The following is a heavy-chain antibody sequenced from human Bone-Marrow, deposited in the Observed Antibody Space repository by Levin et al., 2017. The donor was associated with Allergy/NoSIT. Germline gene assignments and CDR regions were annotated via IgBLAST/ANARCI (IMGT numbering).Heavy chain of an antibody. V-gene: IGHV3-33*01. CDR1: GFTFSSYG. Sequence: GGSLRLSCAASGFTFSSYGMHWVRQAPGKGLEWVAVIWYDGSNKYYADSVKGRFTISRDNSKNTLYLQMNSLRAEDTAVYYCARGGGCSGGSCYSLRPRVVLNYFDYWGQGTLVTVSS. CDR3: ARGGGCSGGSCYSLRPRVVLNYFDY. J-gene: IGHJ4*02. D-gene: IGHD2-15*01. CDR2: IWYDGSNK.